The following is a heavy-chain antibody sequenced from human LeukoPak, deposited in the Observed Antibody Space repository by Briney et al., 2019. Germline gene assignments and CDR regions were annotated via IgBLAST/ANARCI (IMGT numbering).Heavy chain of an antibody. J-gene: IGHJ6*03. V-gene: IGHV1-2*02. D-gene: IGHD2-15*01. Sequence: GASVKVSCKASGYTFTGYYMHLVRQAPGQGLEWMGWINPNSGGTNYAQKFQGRVTMTRDTSISTAYMELSRLRSDDTAVYYCARGQKWQLLHYYYYYMDVWGKGTTVTVSS. CDR3: ARGQKWQLLHYYYYYMDV. CDR1: GYTFTGYY. CDR2: INPNSGGT.